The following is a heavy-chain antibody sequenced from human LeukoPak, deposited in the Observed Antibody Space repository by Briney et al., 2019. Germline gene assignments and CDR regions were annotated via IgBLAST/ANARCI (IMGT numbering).Heavy chain of an antibody. Sequence: WASVKVSCTASGYTFTGYYMHWVRQAPGQGLEWMGWINPNSGGTNYAQKFQGRVTMTRDTSISTAYMELSRLRSDDTAVYYCARESAYGSGSSGAFDIWGQGTMVTVSS. CDR2: INPNSGGT. D-gene: IGHD3-10*01. CDR1: GYTFTGYY. CDR3: ARESAYGSGSSGAFDI. V-gene: IGHV1-2*02. J-gene: IGHJ3*02.